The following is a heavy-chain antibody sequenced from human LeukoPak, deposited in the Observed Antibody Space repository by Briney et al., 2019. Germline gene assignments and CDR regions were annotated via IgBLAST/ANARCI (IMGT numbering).Heavy chain of an antibody. J-gene: IGHJ4*02. CDR3: ARGAGFGEFPFDY. CDR2: IYHSGDT. CDR1: GDSISRGDYY. V-gene: IGHV4-30-4*01. D-gene: IGHD3-10*01. Sequence: PSETLSLTCTVSGDSISRGDYYWTWIRQPPGKGLEWIGYIYHSGDTYYNPSLKSRVTISVDTSKNQFSLKLMSVTAADTAVYYCARGAGFGEFPFDYWGQGTLVTVSS.